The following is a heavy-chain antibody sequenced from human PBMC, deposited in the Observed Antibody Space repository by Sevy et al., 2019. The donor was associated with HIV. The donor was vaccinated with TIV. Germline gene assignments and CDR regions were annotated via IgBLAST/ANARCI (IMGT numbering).Heavy chain of an antibody. CDR3: TRDTVTTYY. V-gene: IGHV3-15*01. D-gene: IGHD4-17*01. CDR1: GLTFSNAW. Sequence: GGSLRLSCAASGLTFSNAWMSWVRQAPGKGLEWVGRIITKTEGGTRDYAAPVKGRFTILRDDSRNTLYLQINSLKTEATAVYYCTRDTVTTYYWGQGTLVTVSS. J-gene: IGHJ4*02. CDR2: IITKTEGGTR.